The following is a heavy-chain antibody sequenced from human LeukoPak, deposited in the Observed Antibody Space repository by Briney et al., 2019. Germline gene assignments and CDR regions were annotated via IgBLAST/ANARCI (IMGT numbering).Heavy chain of an antibody. CDR2: ITDSGGGT. V-gene: IGHV3-21*01. CDR1: GLTFSSYA. D-gene: IGHD6-19*01. J-gene: IGHJ4*02. Sequence: GGSLRLSCAAYGLTFSSYAMDWVRQAPGKGLEWVSTITDSGGGTYYADSVKGRFTISRDNAKNSLYLQMNSLRAEDMAVYYCAREGSGWFFDYWGQGTLVTVSS. CDR3: AREGSGWFFDY.